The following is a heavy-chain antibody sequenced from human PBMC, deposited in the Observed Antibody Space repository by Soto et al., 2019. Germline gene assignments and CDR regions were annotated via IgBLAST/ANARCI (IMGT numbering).Heavy chain of an antibody. D-gene: IGHD2-15*01. J-gene: IGHJ5*02. CDR1: GYTFVNYD. CDR2: ISVYNGNT. V-gene: IGHV1-18*01. Sequence: ASVKVSFKASGYTFVNYDISWVRQAPGQGLEWMGWISVYNGNTNYAQKVQGRVTMTTDTSTSTAYMELRSLRSDDTAVYYCARRVVVLTSDWFDPWGQGTLVTVSS. CDR3: ARRVVVLTSDWFDP.